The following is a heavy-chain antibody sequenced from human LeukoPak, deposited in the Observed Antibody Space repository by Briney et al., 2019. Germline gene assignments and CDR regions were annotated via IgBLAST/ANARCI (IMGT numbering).Heavy chain of an antibody. V-gene: IGHV4-39*01. Sequence: SETLSLTCTVSGGSISSYSYYWDWIRQPPGKGLQWIGNIFYSGSTYYSPSLKSRVTISMDTSKNQFSLKLSSVTAADTAVYYCARRSVTAIPTIGFDYWGQGALVTVSS. CDR2: IFYSGST. D-gene: IGHD2-21*02. J-gene: IGHJ4*02. CDR3: ARRSVTAIPTIGFDY. CDR1: GGSISSYSYY.